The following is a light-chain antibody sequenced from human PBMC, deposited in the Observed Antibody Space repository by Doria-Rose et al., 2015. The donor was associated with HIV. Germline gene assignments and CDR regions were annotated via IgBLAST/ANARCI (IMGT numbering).Light chain of an antibody. Sequence: MTQSPSSLSASVGDRVPLTCQASQDISNYLNWYQQKPGKAPKLLIYGASNLETGVPSRFSGSGSGTDFTFTISSLQPEDIATYYCQQYDSLPLTFGGGTKVEIK. J-gene: IGKJ4*01. CDR3: QQYDSLPLT. CDR2: GAS. V-gene: IGKV1-33*01. CDR1: QDISNY.